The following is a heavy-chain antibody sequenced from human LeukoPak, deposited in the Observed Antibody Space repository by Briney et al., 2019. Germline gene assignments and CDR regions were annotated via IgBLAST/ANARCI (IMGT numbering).Heavy chain of an antibody. V-gene: IGHV3-74*01. CDR2: INPDGSST. Sequence: PGRSLRLSCEASGFTFSIYWMHWVRQAPGKGLVWVSRINPDGSSTNYADSVKGQFTISRDNAKNTLYLQMNSLRAEDTALYYCARDLRGPHDYWGQGVLVSVSS. D-gene: IGHD4-17*01. CDR1: GFTFSIYW. J-gene: IGHJ4*02. CDR3: ARDLRGPHDY.